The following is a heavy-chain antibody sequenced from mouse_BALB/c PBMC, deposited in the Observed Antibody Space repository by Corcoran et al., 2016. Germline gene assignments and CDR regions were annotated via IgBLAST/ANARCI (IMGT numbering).Heavy chain of an antibody. CDR2: IDPENGNT. V-gene: IGHV14-1*02. J-gene: IGHJ3*01. CDR1: GFNIKDYY. CDR3: ARGLPAWFAY. D-gene: IGHD2-4*01. Sequence: EVQLQQSGAELVRPGALVKLSCKASGFNIKDYYMHWVKQRPEQCLEWIGWIDPENGNTIYDPKFQGKASITADTSSNTAYLQLSSLTSEDTAVYYCARGLPAWFAYWGQGTLVTVSA.